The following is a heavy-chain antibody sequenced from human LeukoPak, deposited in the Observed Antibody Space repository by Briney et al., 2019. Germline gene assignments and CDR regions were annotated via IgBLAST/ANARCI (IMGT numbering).Heavy chain of an antibody. V-gene: IGHV1-2*04. CDR2: INPNSGGT. J-gene: IGHJ3*02. CDR3: ARENEDDSSYAFDI. D-gene: IGHD2-15*01. CDR1: GYTFTGYY. Sequence: ASVKVSCKASGYTFTGYYMHWVRQAPGQGLEWMGWINPNSGGTNHAQKFQGWVTMTRDTSISTAYMELSRLRSDDTAVYYCARENEDDSSYAFDIWGLGTMVNVSS.